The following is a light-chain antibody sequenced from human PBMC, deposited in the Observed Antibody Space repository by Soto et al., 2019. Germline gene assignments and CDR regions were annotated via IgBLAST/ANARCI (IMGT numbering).Light chain of an antibody. J-gene: IGLJ2*01. Sequence: QSALNQPASVSGSPGQSSTISCTGTSSDFGGYNYVSWYQQHAAKAPKLMIYDVSNRDSGVSNRFSGSKSVNTASLTISGLEAEDEADYHYGSYTSSSTPERVFGGGTKLTAL. V-gene: IGLV2-14*01. CDR2: DVS. CDR1: SSDFGGYNY. CDR3: GSYTSSSTPERV.